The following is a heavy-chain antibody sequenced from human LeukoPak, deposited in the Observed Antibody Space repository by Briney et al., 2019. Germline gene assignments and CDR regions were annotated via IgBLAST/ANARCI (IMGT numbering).Heavy chain of an antibody. J-gene: IGHJ3*02. D-gene: IGHD3-10*01. Sequence: PSETLSLTCTVSGGSISSYYWSWIRQPPGKGLEWIGYIYYSGSTNYNPSLKSRVTISVDKSKNQFSLKLSSVTAADTAMYYCARDTGGRGRLDAFDIWGQGTMVTVSS. V-gene: IGHV4-59*12. CDR1: GGSISSYY. CDR2: IYYSGST. CDR3: ARDTGGRGRLDAFDI.